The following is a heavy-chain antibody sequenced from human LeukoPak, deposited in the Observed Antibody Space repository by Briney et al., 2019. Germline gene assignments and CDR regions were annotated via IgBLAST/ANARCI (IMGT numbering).Heavy chain of an antibody. J-gene: IGHJ4*02. D-gene: IGHD6-13*01. CDR1: GFTFSTYE. CDR2: ISSRGSSI. CDR3: ARGAAGGDFDY. V-gene: IGHV3-48*03. Sequence: GGSLRLSCAASGFTFSTYEMDWVRQAPGKELEWASYISSRGSSIYYADSVKGRFTISRDNAKNSLYLQMSSLRVEDTAVYYCARGAAGGDFDYWGQGTLVTVSS.